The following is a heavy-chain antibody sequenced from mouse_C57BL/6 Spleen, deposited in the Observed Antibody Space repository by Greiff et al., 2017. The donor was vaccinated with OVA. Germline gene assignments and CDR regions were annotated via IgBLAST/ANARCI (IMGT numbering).Heavy chain of an antibody. D-gene: IGHD1-1*01. V-gene: IGHV3-6*01. Sequence: EVKLEESGPGLVKPSQSLSLTCSVTGYSITSGYYWNWIRQFPGNTLEWMGYISYDGSNNYNPSLKNRISITRDTSKKQFFLKLNSVTTENTATYYCARHGSSYYAMDYWGQGTSVTVSS. CDR2: ISYDGSN. CDR1: GYSITSGYY. J-gene: IGHJ4*01. CDR3: ARHGSSYYAMDY.